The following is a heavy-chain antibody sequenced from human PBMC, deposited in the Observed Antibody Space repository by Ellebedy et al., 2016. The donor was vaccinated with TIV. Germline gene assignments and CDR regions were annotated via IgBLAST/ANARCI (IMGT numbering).Heavy chain of an antibody. CDR2: IIPIFGTA. Sequence: SVKVSXXASGGTFSSYAISWVRQAPGQGLEWMGGIIPIFGTANYAQKFQGRVTITADESTSTAYMELSSLRSEDTAVYYCARGLLWFGEPQNWFDPWGQGTLVTVSS. CDR3: ARGLLWFGEPQNWFDP. J-gene: IGHJ5*02. CDR1: GGTFSSYA. V-gene: IGHV1-69*13. D-gene: IGHD3-10*01.